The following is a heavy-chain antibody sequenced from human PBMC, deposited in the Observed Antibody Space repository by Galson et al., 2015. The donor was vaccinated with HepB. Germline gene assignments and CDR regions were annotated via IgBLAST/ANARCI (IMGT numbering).Heavy chain of an antibody. CDR3: ARVGAPSPPSRYFDWLFPWYYFDY. CDR1: GFTFSSYW. Sequence: SLRLSCAASGFTFSSYWMHWVRQAPGKGLVWVSRINSDGSSTSYADSVKGRFTISRDNAKNTLYLQMNSLRAEDTAVYYCARVGAPSPPSRYFDWLFPWYYFDYWGQGTLVTVSS. CDR2: INSDGSST. D-gene: IGHD3-9*01. V-gene: IGHV3-74*01. J-gene: IGHJ4*02.